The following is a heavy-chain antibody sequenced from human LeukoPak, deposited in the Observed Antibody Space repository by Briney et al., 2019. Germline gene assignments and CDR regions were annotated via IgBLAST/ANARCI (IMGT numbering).Heavy chain of an antibody. CDR2: IYYSGST. V-gene: IGHV4-39*07. J-gene: IGHJ5*02. Sequence: SETLSLTCTVSGGSISSSTYFWGWIRQPPGKGLEWIGTIYYSGSTYYNPSLKSRVTISVDSSKNQFSLRLSSVTAADTAVYYCARESLTWLQSRTSWFDPWGQGTLVSVSS. CDR1: GGSISSSTYF. CDR3: ARESLTWLQSRTSWFDP. D-gene: IGHD5-24*01.